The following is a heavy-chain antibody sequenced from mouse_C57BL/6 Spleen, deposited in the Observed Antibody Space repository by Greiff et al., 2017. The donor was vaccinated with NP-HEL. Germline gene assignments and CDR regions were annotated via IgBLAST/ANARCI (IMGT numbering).Heavy chain of an antibody. CDR3: ARNKGTTVVGPFDY. Sequence: VQLQQSGPGLVQPSQRLSITCTVSGFSLTSYGVHWVRQSPGKGLEWLGVIWSGGSTDYNAAFISRLSISKDNSKSQVFFKMNSLQADDTAIYYCARNKGTTVVGPFDYWGQGTTLTVSS. CDR2: IWSGGST. CDR1: GFSLTSYG. D-gene: IGHD1-1*01. J-gene: IGHJ2*01. V-gene: IGHV2-2*01.